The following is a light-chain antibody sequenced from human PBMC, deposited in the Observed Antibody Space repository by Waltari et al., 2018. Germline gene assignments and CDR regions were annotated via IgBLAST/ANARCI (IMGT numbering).Light chain of an antibody. J-gene: IGLJ3*02. V-gene: IGLV1-44*01. CDR2: SNH. Sequence: QSVLTQPPSASGTPGQRVTISCSGSSSNIARNTVTWYQQPPGTAPKLLSRSNHQRPSGVPDRFSASKSGTSASLAISGLQSGDGADFYCAAWDDSLNAWVFGGGTKLTVL. CDR3: AAWDDSLNAWV. CDR1: SSNIARNT.